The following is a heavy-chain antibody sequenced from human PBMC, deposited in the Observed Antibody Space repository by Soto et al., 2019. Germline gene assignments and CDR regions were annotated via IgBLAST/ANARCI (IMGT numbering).Heavy chain of an antibody. D-gene: IGHD6-6*01. CDR1: VDIVSSNSAA. J-gene: IGHJ4*02. CDR2: TYYRSKWYN. V-gene: IGHV6-1*01. Sequence: SQTLSLTCAISVDIVSSNSAAWNCIRQSPSRGLEWLGRTYYRSKWYNDYAVSVKSRITINPDTSKNQFSLQLNSVTPEDTAVYYCARGIAARFDYWGQGTLVTVSS. CDR3: ARGIAARFDY.